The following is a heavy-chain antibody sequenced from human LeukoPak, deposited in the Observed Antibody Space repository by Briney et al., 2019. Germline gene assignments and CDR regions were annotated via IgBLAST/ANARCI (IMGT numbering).Heavy chain of an antibody. CDR1: GSRFTASG. CDR2: IYPGDSDT. V-gene: IGHV5-51*01. J-gene: IGHJ4*02. D-gene: IGHD6-6*01. CDR3: ARQLEAARPIIGY. Sequence: GGPRNSSGKVLGSRFTASGIGGGGQFPGKALKGLGIIYPGDSDTRYSPFFQGQVTISADKSISTAYLQWSSLKASDTAMYYCARQLEAARPIIGYWGQGTLVTVSS.